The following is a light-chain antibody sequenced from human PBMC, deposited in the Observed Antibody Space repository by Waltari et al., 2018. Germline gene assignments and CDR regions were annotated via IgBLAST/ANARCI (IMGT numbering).Light chain of an antibody. J-gene: IGLJ3*02. CDR3: ETWDSNTRV. Sequence: QPVLTQSSSTSASLGSSVKLTCTLDSGHSTYIIAWHQQQAGKAPRYLMKLEDSGNYNKGSGVPDRFSGSSSGAYRYLAIFNLQSEDEADYYCETWDSNTRVFGGGTKLTVL. CDR1: SGHSTYI. CDR2: LEDSGNY. V-gene: IGLV4-60*03.